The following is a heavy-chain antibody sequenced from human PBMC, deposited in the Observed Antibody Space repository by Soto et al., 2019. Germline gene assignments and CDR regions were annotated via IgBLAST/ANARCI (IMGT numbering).Heavy chain of an antibody. V-gene: IGHV1-69*02. D-gene: IGHD2-21*01. Sequence: QVQLVQSGAEVKKPGSSVKVSCKDSGGTFSTYSMFWVRQAPGQGLEWMGRIIPRLGVRNYEQRFQDRVTIIADKSTATVHMVLSSLRSEDTALYYCTIGSWSGEVFDIWGQGTMVTVSS. CDR2: IIPRLGVR. J-gene: IGHJ3*02. CDR1: GGTFSTYS. CDR3: TIGSWSGEVFDI.